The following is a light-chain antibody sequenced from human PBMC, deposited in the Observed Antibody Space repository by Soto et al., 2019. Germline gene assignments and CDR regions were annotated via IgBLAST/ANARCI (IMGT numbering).Light chain of an antibody. J-gene: IGKJ4*01. CDR3: QQLDTYLLT. Sequence: DIQLTQSPSFLSASVGDRVTITCRASQGIKSYLAWYQQKPGKAPKLLIYDASTLQSGVSSRFSGSGSGTEFTHTISSLQPEDFATYYCQQLDTYLLTFGGGTRVEIK. CDR1: QGIKSY. V-gene: IGKV1-9*01. CDR2: DAS.